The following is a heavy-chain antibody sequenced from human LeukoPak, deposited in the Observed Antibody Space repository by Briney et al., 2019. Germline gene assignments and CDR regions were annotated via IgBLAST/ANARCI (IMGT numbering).Heavy chain of an antibody. D-gene: IGHD4-11*01. CDR3: VRDFMYSTACTGC. CDR2: IKTDGSIT. V-gene: IGHV3-74*01. CDR1: GFSFSVYW. J-gene: IGHJ4*02. Sequence: GGSLRLSCAASGFSFSVYWMHWVRQAPGKGPVWVSRIKTDGSITDYADFVKGRFTISRDNAKNTLYLQMNSLRAEDTAVYYCVRDFMYSTACTGCWGQGTLVTVSS.